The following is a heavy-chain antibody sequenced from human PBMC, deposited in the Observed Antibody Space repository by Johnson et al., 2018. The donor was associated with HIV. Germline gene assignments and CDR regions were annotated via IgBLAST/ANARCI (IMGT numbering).Heavy chain of an antibody. V-gene: IGHV3-7*02. CDR3: AKVHIPARWSAAFDI. CDR1: GFTFSSYW. D-gene: IGHD6-6*01. J-gene: IGHJ3*02. Sequence: VQLVESGGGLVQPGGSLRLSCAASGFTFSSYWMSWVRQAPGKGLEWVANIQQDGSAKYYVDSVKGRFTISRDNSKNTLYLQMSSLRTEDTAVYYCAKVHIPARWSAAFDIWGQGTMVTVSS. CDR2: IQQDGSAK.